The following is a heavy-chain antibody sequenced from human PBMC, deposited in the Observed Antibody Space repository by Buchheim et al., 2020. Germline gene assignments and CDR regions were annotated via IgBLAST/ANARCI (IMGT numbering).Heavy chain of an antibody. V-gene: IGHV3-23*01. Sequence: EVQLLESGGGLVQPGGSLRLSCAASGFIFSSYVMSWVRQAPGKGLEWVSGISGSGGGTYYADSVKGRFTISRDNSQNTLYLQMNSLRVEDTAVYYCAKEIVGATVDSWGQGTL. CDR2: ISGSGGGT. D-gene: IGHD1-26*01. CDR3: AKEIVGATVDS. CDR1: GFIFSSYV. J-gene: IGHJ4*02.